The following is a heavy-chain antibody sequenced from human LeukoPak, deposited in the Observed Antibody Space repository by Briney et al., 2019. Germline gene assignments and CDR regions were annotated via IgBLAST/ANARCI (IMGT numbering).Heavy chain of an antibody. V-gene: IGHV4-31*11. D-gene: IGHD2-15*01. J-gene: IGHJ1*01. CDR2: IYYSGST. CDR3: ALGYCGGGSCYAREYFQH. Sequence: PSETLSLTCGVSGGSITSTNYWTWVRQHPGKGLEWIGYIYYSGSTYYNPSLKSRVTISVDTSKNQFSLRLSSVTAADTAVYYCALGYCGGGSCYAREYFQHWGQGTLVTVSS. CDR1: GGSITSTNY.